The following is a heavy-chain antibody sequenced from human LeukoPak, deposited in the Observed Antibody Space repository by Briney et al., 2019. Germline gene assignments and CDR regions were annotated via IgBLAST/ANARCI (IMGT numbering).Heavy chain of an antibody. J-gene: IGHJ5*02. CDR2: INPSGGST. CDR1: GYTFTSYY. CDR3: ARDWGGDIVVVPAATESTGFDP. Sequence: ASVKVSCKASGYTFTSYYMHWVRQAPGQGLEWMGIINPSGGSTSYAQKFQGRVSMTRDTSTSTVYMELSSLRSEDTAVYYCARDWGGDIVVVPAATESTGFDPWGQGTLVTVSS. V-gene: IGHV1-46*03. D-gene: IGHD2-2*01.